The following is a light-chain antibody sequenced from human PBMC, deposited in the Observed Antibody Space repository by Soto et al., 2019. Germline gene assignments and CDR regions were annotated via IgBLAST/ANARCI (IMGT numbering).Light chain of an antibody. CDR3: QQSYSPPPVT. J-gene: IGKJ5*01. V-gene: IGKV1-39*01. CDR2: AAS. CDR1: QSISRF. Sequence: IPMTQAPSSLSASLGGRVPLPCRESQSISRFLNWYQQKPGKAPKLLIYAASSLQSGVPSRFSGSGSGTDFTLTISSLQPEDFATYCCQQSYSPPPVTFGQGTRLEIK.